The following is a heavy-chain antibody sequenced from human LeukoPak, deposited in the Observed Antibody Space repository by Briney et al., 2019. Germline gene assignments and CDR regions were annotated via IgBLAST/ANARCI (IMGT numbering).Heavy chain of an antibody. V-gene: IGHV3-53*01. CDR3: ARVGGYNFYYYYGMDV. CDR1: GFTVSSNY. CDR2: IYSGGST. Sequence: GGSLRLSCAASGFTVSSNYMSWVRQAPGKGLEWVSVIYSGGSTYYADSVKGRFTISRDNSKNTLYLQMNSLRAEDTVVDYCARVGGYNFYYYYGMDVWGQGTTVTVSS. D-gene: IGHD5-12*01. J-gene: IGHJ6*02.